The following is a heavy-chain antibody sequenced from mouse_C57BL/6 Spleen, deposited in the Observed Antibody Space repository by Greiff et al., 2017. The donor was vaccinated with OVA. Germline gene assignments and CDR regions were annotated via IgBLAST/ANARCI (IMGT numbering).Heavy chain of an antibody. J-gene: IGHJ3*01. D-gene: IGHD4-1*01. CDR3: TRDWDVAWFAY. V-gene: IGHV1-15*01. Sequence: VQGVESGAELVRPGASVTLSCKASGYTFTDYEMHWVKQTPVHGLEWIGAIDPETGGTAYNQKFKGKAILTADKSSSTAYMELRSLTSEDSAVYYCTRDWDVAWFAYWGQGTLVTVSA. CDR1: GYTFTDYE. CDR2: IDPETGGT.